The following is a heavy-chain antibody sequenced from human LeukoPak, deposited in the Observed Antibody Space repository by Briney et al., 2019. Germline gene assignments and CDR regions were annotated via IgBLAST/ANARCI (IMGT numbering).Heavy chain of an antibody. CDR3: ARELGYSYGYRFDY. J-gene: IGHJ4*02. V-gene: IGHV4-38-2*02. Sequence: SETLSLTCTVSGYSISSGYYWGWIRQPPGKGLEWIGSIYHSGSTYYNPSLKSRVTISVDTSKNQFSLKLSSVTAADTAGYYCARELGYSYGYRFDYWGQGTLVTVSS. CDR1: GYSISSGYY. CDR2: IYHSGST. D-gene: IGHD5-18*01.